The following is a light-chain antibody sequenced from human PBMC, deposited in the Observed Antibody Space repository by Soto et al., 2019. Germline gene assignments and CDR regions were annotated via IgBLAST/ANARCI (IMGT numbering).Light chain of an antibody. Sequence: SALTQPASVSGSPGQSITISCTGTSSDVGGYNYVSWYQQHPGKAPKLMIYEVSNRPSGVSNRFSGSKSGNTASLTISGLQAEDEADYYCSSYTSSSTPLCVFGTGTKVTVL. CDR2: EVS. V-gene: IGLV2-14*01. CDR1: SSDVGGYNY. CDR3: SSYTSSSTPLCV. J-gene: IGLJ1*01.